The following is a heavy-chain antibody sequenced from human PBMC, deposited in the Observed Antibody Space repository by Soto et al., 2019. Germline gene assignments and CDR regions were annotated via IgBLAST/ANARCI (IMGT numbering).Heavy chain of an antibody. V-gene: IGHV3-33*01. CDR3: ARDPYDFWSGYYPYGMDV. CDR2: IWYDGSNK. Sequence: GGSLRLSCAASGFTFSGYGMHWVRQAPGKGLEWVAVIWYDGSNKYYADSVKGRFTISRDNSKNTLYLQMNSLRAEDTAVYYCARDPYDFWSGYYPYGMDVWGQGTTVTVSS. CDR1: GFTFSGYG. D-gene: IGHD3-3*01. J-gene: IGHJ6*02.